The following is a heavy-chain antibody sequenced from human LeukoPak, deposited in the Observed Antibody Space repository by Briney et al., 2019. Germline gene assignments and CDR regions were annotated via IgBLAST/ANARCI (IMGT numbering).Heavy chain of an antibody. J-gene: IGHJ6*03. D-gene: IGHD2-2*01. V-gene: IGHV3-23*01. CDR2: ISGSGGST. Sequence: GGSLRLSCGASGFTFSSYAMSWVRQAPGKGLEWVSAISGSGGSTYYADSVKGRFTISRDNSKNTLYLQMNSLRAEDTAVYYCAKSVVPAATYYYYYYMDVWGKGTTVTVSS. CDR3: AKSVVPAATYYYYYYMDV. CDR1: GFTFSSYA.